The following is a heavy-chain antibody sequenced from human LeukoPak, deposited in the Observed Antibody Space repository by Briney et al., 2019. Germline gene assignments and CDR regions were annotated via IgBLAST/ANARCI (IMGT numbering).Heavy chain of an antibody. CDR3: ARHSLPGKTPFDY. CDR2: INPSGGST. D-gene: IGHD1-1*01. Sequence: ASVKVSCKASGYTFTSYYIHWVRQAPGQGPEWVGIINPSGGSTTYAQKFQGRVTMTRDTSTGTVYMDLTSLRSDDTAVYYCARHSLPGKTPFDYWGQGTLVTVSS. V-gene: IGHV1-46*01. J-gene: IGHJ4*02. CDR1: GYTFTSYY.